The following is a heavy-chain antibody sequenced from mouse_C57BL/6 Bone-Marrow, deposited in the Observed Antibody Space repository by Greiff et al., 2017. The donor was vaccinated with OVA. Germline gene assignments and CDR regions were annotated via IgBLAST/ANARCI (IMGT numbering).Heavy chain of an antibody. J-gene: IGHJ2*01. CDR3: ARGDRGY. Sequence: VQLKESGPELVKPGASVKISCKASGYSFTGYYMNWVKQSPEKSLEWIGEINPSTGGTTYNQKFKAKATLTVDKSSSTAYMQLKSLTSEDSADYYCARGDRGYWGQGTTLTVSS. D-gene: IGHD3-3*01. CDR2: INPSTGGT. V-gene: IGHV1-42*01. CDR1: GYSFTGYY.